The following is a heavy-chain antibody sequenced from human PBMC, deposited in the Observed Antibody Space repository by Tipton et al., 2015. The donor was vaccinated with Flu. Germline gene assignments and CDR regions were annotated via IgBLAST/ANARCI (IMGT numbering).Heavy chain of an antibody. D-gene: IGHD4-11*01. V-gene: IGHV3-48*03. J-gene: IGHJ4*02. CDR1: GFTFNSYE. Sequence: SLRLSCAASGFTFNSYEMNWVRQAPGKGLEWVSYISGSGSTMYYADSVKGRFTISRDNAKNSLYLQMNSLRAEDTAVYYCARSTTYTVTPDYWGQGTLVTVSS. CDR3: ARSTTYTVTPDY. CDR2: ISGSGSTM.